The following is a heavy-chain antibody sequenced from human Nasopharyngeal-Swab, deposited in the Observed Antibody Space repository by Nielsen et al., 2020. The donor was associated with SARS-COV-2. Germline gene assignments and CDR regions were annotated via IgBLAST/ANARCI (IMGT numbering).Heavy chain of an antibody. CDR1: GLTFSSYG. CDR2: IWYDGSNK. V-gene: IGHV3-33*01. CDR3: ARERFTMVRGADGPYYYYYGMDV. J-gene: IGHJ6*02. Sequence: GGSLRLSCAASGLTFSSYGMHCVRQAPGKGLEWVAVIWYDGSNKYYADSVKGRFTISRDNSKNTLYLQMNSLRAEDTAVYYCARERFTMVRGADGPYYYYYGMDVWGQGTTVTVSS. D-gene: IGHD3-10*01.